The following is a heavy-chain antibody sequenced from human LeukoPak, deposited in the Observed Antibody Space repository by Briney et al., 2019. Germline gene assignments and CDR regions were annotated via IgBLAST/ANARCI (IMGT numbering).Heavy chain of an antibody. D-gene: IGHD3-22*01. CDR1: GFIFSSYS. V-gene: IGHV3-48*01. Sequence: GGSLRLSCAASGFIFSSYSMNWVRQAPGKGLEWVSYISSSSSTIYYADSVKGRFTISRDNAKNSLYLQMNSLRAEDTAVYHCAKEESGYYYDSSGYSPFDHWGQGTLVTVSS. CDR2: ISSSSSTI. CDR3: AKEESGYYYDSSGYSPFDH. J-gene: IGHJ4*02.